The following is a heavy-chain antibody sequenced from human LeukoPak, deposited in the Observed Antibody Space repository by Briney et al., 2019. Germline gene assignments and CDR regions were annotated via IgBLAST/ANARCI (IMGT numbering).Heavy chain of an antibody. J-gene: IGHJ4*02. CDR2: INHSGYT. Sequence: PSETLSLTCAVYGESSFTSYYWSWIRQTPGGALEWIGEINHSGYTNYNPSLKSRVTLSIDTSKNQFSLRVTSVTAADTAVYYCSRQVVGNHYWGQGTLVTVSS. CDR1: GESSFTSYY. CDR3: SRQVVGNHY. V-gene: IGHV4-34*01. D-gene: IGHD3-22*01.